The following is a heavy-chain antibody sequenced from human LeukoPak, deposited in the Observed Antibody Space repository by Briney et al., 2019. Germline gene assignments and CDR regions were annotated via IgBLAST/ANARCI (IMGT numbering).Heavy chain of an antibody. J-gene: IGHJ4*02. Sequence: SETLSLTCTVSGGSISSYYWSWIRQPPGKGLEWIGYIYYSGSTNYNPSLKGRVTISVDTSKNQFFLKVSSVTAADMAVYYCALSSSLTIIDYWGQGTLVTVSS. V-gene: IGHV4-59*08. D-gene: IGHD6-19*01. CDR3: ALSSSLTIIDY. CDR2: IYYSGST. CDR1: GGSISSYY.